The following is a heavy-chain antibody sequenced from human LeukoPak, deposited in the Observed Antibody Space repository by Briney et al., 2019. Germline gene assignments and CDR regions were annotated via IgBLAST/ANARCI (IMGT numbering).Heavy chain of an antibody. CDR3: ARLGEWGAFDI. Sequence: ASVKVSCKASGGTFSRFPISWVRQAPGQGLEWMGGIIPIFSTANYAQKFQGRVTITTDESTSTAYMELSSLRSEDTAVYYCARLGEWGAFDIWGQGTMVTVSS. CDR1: GGTFSRFP. V-gene: IGHV1-69*05. J-gene: IGHJ3*02. D-gene: IGHD3-10*01. CDR2: IIPIFSTA.